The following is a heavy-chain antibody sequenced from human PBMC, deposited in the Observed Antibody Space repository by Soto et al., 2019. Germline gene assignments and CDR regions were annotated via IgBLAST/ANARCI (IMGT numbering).Heavy chain of an antibody. V-gene: IGHV3-53*01. CDR2: IYSGGST. CDR3: ARDWTSYYYDSSVEDYYGMDV. Sequence: GGSLRLSCAASGFTVSSNYMSWVRQAPGKGLEWVSVIYSGGSTYYADSVKGRFTISRDNSKNTLYLQMNSLRAEDTAVYYCARDWTSYYYDSSVEDYYGMDVWGQGTTVTVSS. J-gene: IGHJ6*02. D-gene: IGHD3-22*01. CDR1: GFTVSSNY.